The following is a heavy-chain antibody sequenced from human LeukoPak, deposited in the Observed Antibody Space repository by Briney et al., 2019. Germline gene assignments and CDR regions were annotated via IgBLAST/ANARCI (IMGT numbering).Heavy chain of an antibody. J-gene: IGHJ4*02. V-gene: IGHV3-33*06. CDR2: IWYDGSNK. CDR1: GFTFSSYG. CDR3: AKDFCTNGVCSLFDY. Sequence: GGSLRLSCAASGFTFSSYGMHWVRQAPGKGLEWVAVIWYDGSNKYYADSVKGRFTISRDNSKNTLYLQMNSLRAEDTAVYYCAKDFCTNGVCSLFDYWGQGTLVTVSS. D-gene: IGHD2-8*01.